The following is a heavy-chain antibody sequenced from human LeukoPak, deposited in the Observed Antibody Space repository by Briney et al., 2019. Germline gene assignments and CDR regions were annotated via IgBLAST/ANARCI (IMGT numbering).Heavy chain of an antibody. D-gene: IGHD6-13*01. CDR1: GFTFSSYG. J-gene: IGHJ4*02. CDR3: AKDLGTSSSYDY. CDR2: ISYDGSNK. Sequence: GGSLRLSCAASGFTFSSYGMHWVRQAPVKGLEWVAVISYDGSNKYYADSVKGRFTISRDNSKNTLYLQMNSLRAEDTAVYYCAKDLGTSSSYDYWGQGTLVTVSS. V-gene: IGHV3-30*18.